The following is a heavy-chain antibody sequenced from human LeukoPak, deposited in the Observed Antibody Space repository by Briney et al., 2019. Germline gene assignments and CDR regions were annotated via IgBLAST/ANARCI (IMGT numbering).Heavy chain of an antibody. V-gene: IGHV4-4*07. CDR1: GGSISSYY. J-gene: IGHJ4*02. CDR2: IYTSGST. D-gene: IGHD3-3*01. Sequence: PSETLSLTCTVSGGSISSYYWSWIRQPAGKGLEWIGRIYTSGSTNYNPSLKSRVTMSVDTSKNQFSLKLSSVTAADTAVYYCARESGVQYDFWSSYYTKNIDYWGQGTLVTVSS. CDR3: ARESGVQYDFWSSYYTKNIDY.